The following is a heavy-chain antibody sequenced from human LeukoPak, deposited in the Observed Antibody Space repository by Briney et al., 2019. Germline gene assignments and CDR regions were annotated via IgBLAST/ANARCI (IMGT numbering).Heavy chain of an antibody. CDR3: ASGDFSGSYFSLDY. J-gene: IGHJ4*02. Sequence: GGSLRLSCAASGFTFSSYSMNWVRQAPGKGLEWVSSISSSSSYMYYADSVKGRFTISRDNAKNSLYLQMNSLRAEDTAVYYCASGDFSGSYFSLDYWGQGTLVTVSS. CDR1: GFTFSSYS. D-gene: IGHD3-10*01. V-gene: IGHV3-21*01. CDR2: ISSSSSYM.